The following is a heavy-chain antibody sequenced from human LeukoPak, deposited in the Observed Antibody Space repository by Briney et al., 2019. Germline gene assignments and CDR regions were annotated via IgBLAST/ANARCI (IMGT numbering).Heavy chain of an antibody. CDR2: INHSGST. J-gene: IGHJ4*02. D-gene: IGHD3-10*01. V-gene: IGHV4-39*07. CDR3: ARRGPPYYYGSGSYYPTPPVY. Sequence: SETLSLTCTVSGGSISSSSYYWGWIRQPPGKGLEWIGEINHSGSTNYNPSLKSRVTISVDTSKNQFSLKLSSVTAADTAVYYCARRGPPYYYGSGSYYPTPPVYWGQGTLVTVSS. CDR1: GGSISSSSYY.